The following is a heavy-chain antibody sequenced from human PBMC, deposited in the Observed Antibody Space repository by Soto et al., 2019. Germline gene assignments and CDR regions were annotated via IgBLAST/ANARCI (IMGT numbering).Heavy chain of an antibody. V-gene: IGHV1-18*01. CDR1: GYTFTSYG. CDR2: ISAYNGNT. CDR3: ASESSSNFDDY. Sequence: QVQLVQSGAEVKKPGASVKVSCKASGYTFTSYGISWVRQAPGQGLEWMGWISAYNGNTNYAQKLQSRVTMTTVTSQRTVFLELMSLRSDGTAVYYCASESSSNFDDYWGQGTLVTVSS. D-gene: IGHD4-4*01. J-gene: IGHJ4*02.